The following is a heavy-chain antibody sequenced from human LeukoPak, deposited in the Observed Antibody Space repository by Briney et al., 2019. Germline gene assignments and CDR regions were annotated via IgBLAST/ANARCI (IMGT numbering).Heavy chain of an antibody. Sequence: GGSLRLSCAASGFTFSSYSMNWVRQAPGKGLEWVSSISSSSSYIYYADSVKGRFTIPRDNAENSLYLQTNSLRAEGTAVYYCARESYYYGSGSYLPYYYYYMDVWGKGTTVTISS. CDR2: ISSSSSYI. J-gene: IGHJ6*03. D-gene: IGHD3-10*01. CDR1: GFTFSSYS. V-gene: IGHV3-21*01. CDR3: ARESYYYGSGSYLPYYYYYMDV.